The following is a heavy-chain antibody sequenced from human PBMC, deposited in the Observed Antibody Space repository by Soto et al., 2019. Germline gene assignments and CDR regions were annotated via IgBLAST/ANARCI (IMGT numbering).Heavy chain of an antibody. CDR2: IKSKTDGGTT. J-gene: IGHJ6*02. CDR1: GFTFSNAW. Sequence: GALRLSCAASGFTFSNAWMNWVRQAPGKGLEWVGRIKSKTDGGTTDYAAPVKGRFTISRDDSKNTLYLQMNSLKTEDTAVYYCTTAHPPDIVVVPAAMVDYYYGMDVWGQGTTVTVSS. V-gene: IGHV3-15*07. CDR3: TTAHPPDIVVVPAAMVDYYYGMDV. D-gene: IGHD2-2*01.